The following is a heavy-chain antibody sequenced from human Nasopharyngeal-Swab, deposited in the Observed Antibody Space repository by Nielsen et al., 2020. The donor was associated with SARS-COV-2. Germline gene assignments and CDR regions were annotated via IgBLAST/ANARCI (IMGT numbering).Heavy chain of an antibody. D-gene: IGHD2-15*01. CDR3: AIEKVVVVAAGGWYYGMDV. CDR2: IYSGGST. V-gene: IGHV3-53*01. Sequence: RQRPGKGLEWVSVIYSGGSTYYADSVKGRFTISRDNSKNTLYLQMNNLRAEDTAVYYCAIEKVVVVAAGGWYYGMDVWGQGTTVTVSS. J-gene: IGHJ6*02.